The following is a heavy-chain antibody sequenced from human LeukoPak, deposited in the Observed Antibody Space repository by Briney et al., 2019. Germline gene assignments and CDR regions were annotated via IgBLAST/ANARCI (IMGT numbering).Heavy chain of an antibody. D-gene: IGHD3-22*01. J-gene: IGHJ4*02. Sequence: PGGSLRLSCAASGFTFSSYGMNWVRQAPGKGPEWVSSISSSGNYIYYADSVKGRFTISRDNARNSLYLQMNSLRAEDTAVYYCARGGRGTIIMIVVAALDYWGQGTLVTVSS. CDR1: GFTFSSYG. CDR2: ISSSGNYI. V-gene: IGHV3-21*01. CDR3: ARGGRGTIIMIVVAALDY.